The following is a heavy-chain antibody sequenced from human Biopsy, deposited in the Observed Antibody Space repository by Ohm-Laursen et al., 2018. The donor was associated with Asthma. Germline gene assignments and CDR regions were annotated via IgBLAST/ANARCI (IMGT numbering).Heavy chain of an antibody. CDR2: IYSDGGT. CDR3: SRNKIDDGIYFDD. Sequence: LSLTCAASGFTVSTNGMSWVRQPPGKGLEWVSVIYSDGGTYYTDSVKGRFTISRDNPENTLYLQMSSLGAEDTAIYYCSRNKIDDGIYFDDWGLGTLVTVSS. V-gene: IGHV3-53*01. CDR1: GFTVSTNG. J-gene: IGHJ4*02. D-gene: IGHD4-23*01.